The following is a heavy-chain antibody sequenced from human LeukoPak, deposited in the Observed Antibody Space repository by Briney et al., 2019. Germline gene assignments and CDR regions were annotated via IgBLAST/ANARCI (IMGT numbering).Heavy chain of an antibody. V-gene: IGHV3-21*01. CDR3: AKEGPGVVSLPEYFDY. Sequence: GGSLRLSCAASGFTFSSYSMNWVRQAPGKGLEWVSSISSSSTYKYYADSVKGRFTISRDNAKNSLYLQMNSLRAEDTAVYYCAKEGPGVVSLPEYFDYWGQGTLVTVSS. CDR1: GFTFSSYS. D-gene: IGHD3-3*01. J-gene: IGHJ4*02. CDR2: ISSSSTYK.